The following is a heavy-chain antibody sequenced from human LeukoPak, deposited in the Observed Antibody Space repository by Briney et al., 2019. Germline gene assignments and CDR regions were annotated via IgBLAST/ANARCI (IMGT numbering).Heavy chain of an antibody. Sequence: ASVKVSCKASGYTFTSYYMHWVRQAPGQGLEWMGIINPSGGSTSYAQKFQGRVTMTRDMSTSTVYMELRSLRSDDTAVYCCARILLLWFGELSYMDVWGKGTTVTISS. CDR3: ARILLLWFGELSYMDV. D-gene: IGHD3-10*01. CDR2: INPSGGST. CDR1: GYTFTSYY. J-gene: IGHJ6*03. V-gene: IGHV1-46*01.